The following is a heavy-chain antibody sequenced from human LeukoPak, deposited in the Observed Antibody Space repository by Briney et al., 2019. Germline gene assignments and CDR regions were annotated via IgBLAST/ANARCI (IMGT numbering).Heavy chain of an antibody. CDR2: ITAGNGNT. CDR1: GYTFTNYA. Sequence: GASVKVSCKASGYTFTNYAIYWVRQAPGQRLEWMGWITAGNGNTKYSPKFQGRATITRDTSASTAYMELSRVRSEAAAVYYCARTLAPSYVGYVSYGMDVWGKGTTVTVSS. J-gene: IGHJ6*04. D-gene: IGHD3-10*02. CDR3: ARTLAPSYVGYVSYGMDV. V-gene: IGHV1-3*01.